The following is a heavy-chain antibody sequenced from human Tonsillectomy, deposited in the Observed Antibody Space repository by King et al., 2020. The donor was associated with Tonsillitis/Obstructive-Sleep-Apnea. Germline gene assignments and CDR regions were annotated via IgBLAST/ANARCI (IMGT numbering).Heavy chain of an antibody. CDR1: GFTVSSNY. CDR3: ARGHYGYFDY. CDR2: IYSTSST. V-gene: IGHV3-53*01. D-gene: IGHD4-17*01. Sequence: VQLVESGGGLIQPGGSLRLSCAASGFTVSSNYMSWVLQAPGNGLEWVSVIYSTSSTYYADSVKVRFTISRDNSKNTLCLQMNSLRAEDTAVYYCARGHYGYFDYWGQGTLVAVSS. J-gene: IGHJ4*02.